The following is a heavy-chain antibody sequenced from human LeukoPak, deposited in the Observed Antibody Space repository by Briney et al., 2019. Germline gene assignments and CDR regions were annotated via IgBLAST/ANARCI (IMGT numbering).Heavy chain of an antibody. D-gene: IGHD6-13*01. V-gene: IGHV4-59*01. Sequence: SETLSLTCTVSGGSISSYYWSWIRQPPGKGLEWIGYIYYSGSTNYNPSLKSRVTISVDTSKNQFSLKLSSVTAADTAVYYCARDSRIAAAGIVGAYYCYGMDVWGQGTTVTVSS. CDR2: IYYSGST. CDR3: ARDSRIAAAGIVGAYYCYGMDV. J-gene: IGHJ6*02. CDR1: GGSISSYY.